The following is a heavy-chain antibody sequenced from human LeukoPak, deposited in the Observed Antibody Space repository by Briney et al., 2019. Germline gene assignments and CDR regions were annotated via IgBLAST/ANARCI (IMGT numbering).Heavy chain of an antibody. CDR3: ARGVSSWYSYYCGMDV. CDR1: VFTFSSYI. V-gene: IGHV3-21*01. CDR2: ITISSRYI. J-gene: IGHJ6*02. Sequence: PGVSRRLSSAASVFTFSSYIMNWVRQAPGKGLEWVSSITISSRYIYYPDSVKGRFTISRKNANNPLYLKMNSLRAEDKAVYYCARGVSSWYSYYCGMDVWGQGTTVTVSS. D-gene: IGHD6-13*01.